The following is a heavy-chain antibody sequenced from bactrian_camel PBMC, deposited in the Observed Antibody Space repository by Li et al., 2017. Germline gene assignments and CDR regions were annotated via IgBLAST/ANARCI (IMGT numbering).Heavy chain of an antibody. CDR1: GFTFSSYT. D-gene: IGHD2*01. J-gene: IGHJ4*01. CDR3: VRGPYTTWWYGDY. Sequence: DVQLVESGGGSVQPGGSLRLSCAASGFTFSSYTMSWVRQAPGKGLEWVSAINSGGGSTYYADSVKGRSTISRDNAKNTVYLELSSLKPEDTAVYFCVRGPYTTWWYGDYWGQGTQVTVS. V-gene: IGHV3S40*01. CDR2: INSGGGST.